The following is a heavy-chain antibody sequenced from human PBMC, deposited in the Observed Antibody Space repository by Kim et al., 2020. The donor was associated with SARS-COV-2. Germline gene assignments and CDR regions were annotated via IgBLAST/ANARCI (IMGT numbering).Heavy chain of an antibody. D-gene: IGHD3-9*01. J-gene: IGHJ6*02. CDR1: GFTFSSYA. V-gene: IGHV3-23*01. CDR2: ISGSGGST. Sequence: GGSLRLSCAASGFTFSSYAMSWVRQAPGKGLEWVSAISGSGGSTYYADSVKGRFTISRDNSKNTLYLQMNSLRAEDTAVYYCAKDPGYFDWLLPGYYYYGMDVWGQGTTVTVSS. CDR3: AKDPGYFDWLLPGYYYYGMDV.